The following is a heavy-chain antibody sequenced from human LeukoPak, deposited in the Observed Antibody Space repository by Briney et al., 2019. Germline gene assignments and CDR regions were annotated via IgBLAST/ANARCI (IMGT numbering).Heavy chain of an antibody. J-gene: IGHJ4*01. CDR2: ISVVGGST. D-gene: IGHD2-21*01. V-gene: IGHV3-23*01. CDR1: GFTFSNSA. Sequence: GGSLRLSCAASGFTFSNSAMSWVRQAPGKGLEWVSGISVVGGSTNYADCAKCRFTISRDSSKNTLYLQMNSLRAAATPVYYCAKSLWGRTSAFGDYWGAGTLVTAS. CDR3: AKSLWGRTSAFGDY.